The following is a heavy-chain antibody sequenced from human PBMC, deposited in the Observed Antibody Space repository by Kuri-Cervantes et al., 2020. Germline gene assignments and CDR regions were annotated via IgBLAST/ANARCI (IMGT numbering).Heavy chain of an antibody. CDR1: GFTFSDYY. CDR3: AKDEQEWFETWGY. V-gene: IGHV3-11*01. Sequence: GESLKISCAASGFTFSDYYMSWIRQAPGKGLEWVSYISSSGSTIYYADSVKGRFTISRDNSKNTLYLQMNSLRAEDTAVYYCAKDEQEWFETWGYWGQGTLVTVSS. J-gene: IGHJ4*02. D-gene: IGHD3-3*01. CDR2: ISSSGSTI.